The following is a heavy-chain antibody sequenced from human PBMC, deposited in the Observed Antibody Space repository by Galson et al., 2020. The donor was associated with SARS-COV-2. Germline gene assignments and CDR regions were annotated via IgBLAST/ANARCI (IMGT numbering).Heavy chain of an antibody. J-gene: IGHJ3*02. Sequence: GESLKISCKASGYTFTSYDINWVRQATGQGLEWMGWMNPNSGNTGYAQKFQGRVTMTRNTSISTAYMELSSLRSEDTAVYYCALKGDIVVVPAASSSIQAEGGLDAFDIWGQGTMVTVSS. CDR1: GYTFTSYD. D-gene: IGHD2-2*01. CDR2: MNPNSGNT. CDR3: ALKGDIVVVPAASSSIQAEGGLDAFDI. V-gene: IGHV1-8*01.